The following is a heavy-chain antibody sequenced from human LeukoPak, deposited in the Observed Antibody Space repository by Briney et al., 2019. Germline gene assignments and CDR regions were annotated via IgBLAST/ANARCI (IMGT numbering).Heavy chain of an antibody. CDR2: IYPDDSET. V-gene: IGHV5-51*01. J-gene: IGHJ4*02. D-gene: IGHD6-13*01. CDR1: GYRFTDHW. Sequence: GESLKISCKGSGYRFTDHWIGWVRQMPGKGLEWMGIIYPDDSETRYSPSFQGQVTISADKSITTAYLQWSSLKASDTAIYYCARSIAAAGNTFDCWGQGTLVTVSS. CDR3: ARSIAAAGNTFDC.